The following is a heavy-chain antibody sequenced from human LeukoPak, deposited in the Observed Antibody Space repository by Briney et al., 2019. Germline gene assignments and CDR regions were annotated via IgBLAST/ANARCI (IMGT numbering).Heavy chain of an antibody. CDR3: TRVTAYYDYGMDV. J-gene: IGHJ6*02. V-gene: IGHV3-15*01. CDR1: GFTFSNAW. CDR2: IKSKSDYGTT. Sequence: GGSLRLSCAASGFTFSNAWMGWVRQAPGKGLEWVGRIKSKSDYGTTDYAAPVKGRFTISRDDSKNTLYLQMNSLKTEDTAMYYCTRVTAYYDYGMDVWGQGTTVTVSS. D-gene: IGHD2-21*02.